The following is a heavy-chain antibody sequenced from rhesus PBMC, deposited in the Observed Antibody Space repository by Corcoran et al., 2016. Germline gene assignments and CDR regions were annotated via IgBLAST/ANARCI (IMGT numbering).Heavy chain of an antibody. CDR2: IGG. CDR1: GDSIISGYA. CDR3: ASGLNYGAPNFGLDS. V-gene: IGHV4-127*01. J-gene: IGHJ6*01. Sequence: QVQLKESGPGLVKPSETLSLTCTVSGDSIISGYAWSWIRQPPGKGLGWIGYIGGSNPPSPNSPVTISKATSKNQFSLNLPAVTAADTAVYYCASGLNYGAPNFGLDSWGQGVVVTVSS. D-gene: IGHD1-26*01.